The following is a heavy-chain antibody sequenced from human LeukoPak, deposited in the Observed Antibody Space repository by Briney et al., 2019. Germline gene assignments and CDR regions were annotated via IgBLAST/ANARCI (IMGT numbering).Heavy chain of an antibody. CDR1: GFTFSNYA. CDR2: IKSKTDGGAT. CDR3: TPLTYHYDSSGYYYVGYFQH. D-gene: IGHD3-22*01. Sequence: GGSLRLSCAASGFTFSNYAMTWVRRAPGKGLEWVAGIKSKTDGGATDYAAPVQGRFTMSRDDSKNTLYLQMNSVKTEDTAVYYCTPLTYHYDSSGYYYVGYFQHWGQGTLVTVSS. V-gene: IGHV3-15*05. J-gene: IGHJ1*01.